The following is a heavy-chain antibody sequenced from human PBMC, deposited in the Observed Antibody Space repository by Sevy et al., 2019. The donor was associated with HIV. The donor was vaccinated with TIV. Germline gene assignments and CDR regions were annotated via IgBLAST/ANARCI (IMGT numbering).Heavy chain of an antibody. CDR1: GFTFSGYG. V-gene: IGHV3-30*18. CDR2: ISWDASNK. J-gene: IGHJ4*02. Sequence: GGSLRPSCAGSGFTFSGYGMHWVRQAPGKGLEWLAVISWDASNKYYADSVKGRFTISRDNSKNTLYLQMNSLRAEDTAVYYCAKRTIAGDHFDYWGQGTLVTVSS. CDR3: AKRTIAGDHFDY. D-gene: IGHD7-27*01.